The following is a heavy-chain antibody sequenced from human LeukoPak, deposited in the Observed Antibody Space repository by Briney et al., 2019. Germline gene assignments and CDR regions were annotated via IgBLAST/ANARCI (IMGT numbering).Heavy chain of an antibody. J-gene: IGHJ3*02. CDR1: GGSISSGSYY. V-gene: IGHV4-61*02. CDR2: IYTSGST. CDR3: ARGRVLRFLEWSPGDAFDI. Sequence: SETLSLTCTVSGGSISSGSYYWSWIRQPAGKGLEWIGRIYTSGSTNYNPSLKSRVTISVDTSKNQFSLRLSSVTAADTAVYYCARGRVLRFLEWSPGDAFDIWGQGTLVTVSS. D-gene: IGHD3-3*01.